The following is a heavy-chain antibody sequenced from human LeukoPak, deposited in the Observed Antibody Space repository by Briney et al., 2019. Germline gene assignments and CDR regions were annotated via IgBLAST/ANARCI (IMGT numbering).Heavy chain of an antibody. Sequence: TSQTLSLTCTVSGVSIAKTFYYWNWLRQPAGKGLEWIGRIYTTRGTDYNPSLKSRVTISLDTAKNQFSLKMTSVTAADTAVYYCARRQEGHDYWGQGTLVTVSS. CDR1: GVSIAKTFYY. V-gene: IGHV4-61*02. CDR3: ARRQEGHDY. CDR2: IYTTRGT. J-gene: IGHJ4*02.